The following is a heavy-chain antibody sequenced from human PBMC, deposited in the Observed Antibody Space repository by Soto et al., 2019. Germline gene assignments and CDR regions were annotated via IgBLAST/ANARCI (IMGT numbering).Heavy chain of an antibody. D-gene: IGHD3-10*01. J-gene: IGHJ5*02. CDR3: VRAHALGFSNWFDP. CDR2: ITPHSGAT. Sequence: QVILVQSGAEVQKPGASLKVSCKASGYIFSANYIHWVRQDTGQGLEWLGWITPHSGATNYAQKFLGRVTKSADTSASTADMDKARLKSDDTAFYYCVRAHALGFSNWFDPWGRGTLFTVSS. CDR1: GYIFSANY. V-gene: IGHV1-2*02.